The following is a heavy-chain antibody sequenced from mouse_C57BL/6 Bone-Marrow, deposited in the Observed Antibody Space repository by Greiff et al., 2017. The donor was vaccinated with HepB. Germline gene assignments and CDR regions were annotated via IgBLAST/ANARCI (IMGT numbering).Heavy chain of an antibody. J-gene: IGHJ4*01. CDR2: IYPGSGST. D-gene: IGHD2-3*01. CDR1: GYTFTSYW. CDR3: ARRGVVTKAYFDAMGY. Sequence: QVQLQQPGAELVKPGASVKMSCMASGYTFTSYWITWVKQRPGQGLEWIGDIYPGSGSTNYNEKFKSKATLTVDTSSSTAFLHLRSLSSKDSAVYCCARRGVVTKAYFDAMGYWGQGTSVTVSS. V-gene: IGHV1-55*01.